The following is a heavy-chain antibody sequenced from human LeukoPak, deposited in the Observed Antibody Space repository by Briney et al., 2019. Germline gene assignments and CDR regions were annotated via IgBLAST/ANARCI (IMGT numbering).Heavy chain of an antibody. CDR3: ARATTGQYGS. CDR1: GGSISSSSYY. D-gene: IGHD3-9*01. Sequence: KPSETLSLTCTVSGGSISSSSYYWGWIRQPPGKGLEWIGSIYYSGSTYYNPSLKSRVTISVDTSKNQFSLKLSSVTAADTAVYYCARATTGQYGSWGQGTLVTVSS. CDR2: IYYSGST. V-gene: IGHV4-39*07. J-gene: IGHJ5*02.